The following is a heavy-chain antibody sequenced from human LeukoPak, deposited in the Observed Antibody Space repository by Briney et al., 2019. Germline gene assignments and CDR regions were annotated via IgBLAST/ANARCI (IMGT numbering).Heavy chain of an antibody. Sequence: GGSLRLSCAASGFTFSSYGMHWVRQAPGKGLEWVAFIRYDGSNKYYADSVKGRFTISRDNSKNTLYLQMNSLRAEATAVYYCARDWFHAIDYWGQGTLVTVSS. D-gene: IGHD2/OR15-2a*01. CDR2: IRYDGSNK. CDR3: ARDWFHAIDY. V-gene: IGHV3-30*02. J-gene: IGHJ4*02. CDR1: GFTFSSYG.